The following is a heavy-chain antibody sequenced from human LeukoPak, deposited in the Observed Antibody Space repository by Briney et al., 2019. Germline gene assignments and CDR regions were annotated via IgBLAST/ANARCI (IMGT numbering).Heavy chain of an antibody. CDR3: ARDNEYSSSFDY. CDR2: INPNSGGT. J-gene: IGHJ4*02. D-gene: IGHD6-6*01. CDR1: GYTFTGYY. V-gene: IGHV1-2*06. Sequence: GASVKVSCKASGYTFTGYYMHWVRQAPGQGLEWMGRINPNSGGTNYAQKFQGRVTMTRNTSISTAYMELSRLRSDDTAVYYCARDNEYSSSFDYWGQGTLVTVSS.